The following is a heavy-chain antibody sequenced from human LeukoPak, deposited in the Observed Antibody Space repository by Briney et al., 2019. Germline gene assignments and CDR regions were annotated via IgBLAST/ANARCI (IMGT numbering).Heavy chain of an antibody. J-gene: IGHJ6*01. Sequence: GGSLRLSCAASGLTFSSYGMSWVRPAPGKGLECVSAICGSGGSTYYADSVKGRFPISRDNSKNTLYLQMNSLRAEDTAVYYCAKGGGYCSSTSCPYYYYGMDVWGQGTTVTVSS. V-gene: IGHV3-23*01. CDR3: AKGGGYCSSTSCPYYYYGMDV. CDR1: GLTFSSYG. D-gene: IGHD2-2*01. CDR2: ICGSGGST.